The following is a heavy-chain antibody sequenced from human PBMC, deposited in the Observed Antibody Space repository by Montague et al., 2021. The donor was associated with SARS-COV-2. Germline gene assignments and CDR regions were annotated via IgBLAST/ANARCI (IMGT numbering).Heavy chain of an antibody. CDR1: GGSISTYY. D-gene: IGHD5/OR15-5a*01. Sequence: SETLSLTCSVSGGSISTYYWSWIRQPPGKGLEWIGYIYYSGSTNYNPSLKSRVTISIDTSKNQFSLELSSVTAADMAVYYCARHMGHVLVSVTGANWFDPWGQGTLVTVSS. J-gene: IGHJ5*02. CDR3: ARHMGHVLVSVTGANWFDP. CDR2: IYYSGST. V-gene: IGHV4-59*01.